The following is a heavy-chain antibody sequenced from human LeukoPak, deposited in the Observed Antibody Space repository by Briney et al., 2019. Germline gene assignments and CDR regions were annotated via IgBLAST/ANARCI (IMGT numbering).Heavy chain of an antibody. CDR3: ARLSDSSGWYGVRFFDY. D-gene: IGHD6-19*01. CDR2: ISESGGST. V-gene: IGHV3-23*01. Sequence: GGSLRLSCAASGFTFTSYAMSWVRQAPGKGPEWVSGISESGGSTYYVDSVKGRFTISRDNAKNTLHLQMNSLRAEDTAVYYCARLSDSSGWYGVRFFDYWGQGTLVTVSS. CDR1: GFTFTSYA. J-gene: IGHJ4*02.